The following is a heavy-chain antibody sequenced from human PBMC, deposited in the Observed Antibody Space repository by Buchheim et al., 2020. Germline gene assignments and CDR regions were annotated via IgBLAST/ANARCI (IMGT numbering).Heavy chain of an antibody. J-gene: IGHJ4*02. CDR1: GFNFNGYA. V-gene: IGHV3-23*01. D-gene: IGHD6-13*01. Sequence: EVQLLESGGGLVQPGGSLRLSYAASGFNFNGYAMSWVRQAPGKGLEWVSTISNSGGSTYYADSVEGRFTISRDNSKNTLYLQLNSLRVEDTALYYCAKGSQTASGILDYWGQGTL. CDR3: AKGSQTASGILDY. CDR2: ISNSGGST.